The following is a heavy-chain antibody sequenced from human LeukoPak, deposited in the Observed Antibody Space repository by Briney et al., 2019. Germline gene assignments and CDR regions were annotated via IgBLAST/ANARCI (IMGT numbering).Heavy chain of an antibody. J-gene: IGHJ5*02. CDR1: GGSISSYY. V-gene: IGHV4-4*07. Sequence: PSETLSLTCTVSGGSISSYYWSWIRQPAGKGLEWIGRIYTSGSTNYNPSLKSRVTISVDKSKNQFSLKLSSVTAADTAVYYCARAPVGHKGPTLVYNWFDPWGQGTLVTVSS. D-gene: IGHD2-8*02. CDR2: IYTSGST. CDR3: ARAPVGHKGPTLVYNWFDP.